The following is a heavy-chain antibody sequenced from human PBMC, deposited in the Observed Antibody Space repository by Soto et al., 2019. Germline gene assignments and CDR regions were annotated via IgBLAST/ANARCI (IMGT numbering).Heavy chain of an antibody. D-gene: IGHD3-10*01. J-gene: IGHJ6*02. CDR2: INPSGGST. CDR3: ARDSRALLWFGELYPYGMDV. Sequence: GASVKVSCKASGYTFTSYYMPWVRQPPGQGLEGMGIINPSGGSTTYAQKFQGRVTMTRDTSTSTVYMELSSLRSEDTAVYYCARDSRALLWFGELYPYGMDVWGQGTTVTVSS. V-gene: IGHV1-46*01. CDR1: GYTFTSYY.